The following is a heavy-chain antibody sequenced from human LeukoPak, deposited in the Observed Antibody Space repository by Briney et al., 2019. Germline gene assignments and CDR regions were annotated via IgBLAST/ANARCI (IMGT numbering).Heavy chain of an antibody. D-gene: IGHD2-2*01. CDR1: GYTFTSYG. Sequence: ASVKVSCKASGYTFTSYGISWVRQAPGQGLEWMGWISAYNGNTNYAQKLQGRVTMTTGTSTSTAYMELRSLRSDDTAVYDCAREGLDCSSTSCPGEFDYWGQGTLVTVSS. CDR2: ISAYNGNT. J-gene: IGHJ4*02. V-gene: IGHV1-18*04. CDR3: AREGLDCSSTSCPGEFDY.